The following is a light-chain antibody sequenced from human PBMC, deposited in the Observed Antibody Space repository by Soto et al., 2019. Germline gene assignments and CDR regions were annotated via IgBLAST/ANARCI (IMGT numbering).Light chain of an antibody. CDR3: GTWDSSLSAVV. J-gene: IGLJ2*01. CDR2: ANN. CDR1: SSNIGNNY. Sequence: QSVLTQPPSVSAAPGQKVTISCSGSSSNIGNNYVSWYQQLPGTAPKLLIHANNKRPSGIPDRFSGSKSGTSATLGITGLQTGDEADYYCGTWDSSLSAVVFGGGTKLT. V-gene: IGLV1-51*01.